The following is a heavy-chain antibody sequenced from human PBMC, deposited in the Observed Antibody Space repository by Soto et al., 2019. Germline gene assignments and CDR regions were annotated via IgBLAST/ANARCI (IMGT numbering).Heavy chain of an antibody. CDR3: ARSVPREYQRYYYYYYYMDV. CDR2: ISYDGSNK. CDR1: GFTFSSYA. Sequence: PGGSLRLSCAASGFTFSSYAMHWVRQAPGKGLEWVAVISYDGSNKYYADSVKGRFTISRDNSKNTLYLQMNSLRAEDTAVYYCARSVPREYQRYYYYYYYMDVWGKGTTVTVSS. D-gene: IGHD2-2*01. V-gene: IGHV3-30-3*01. J-gene: IGHJ6*03.